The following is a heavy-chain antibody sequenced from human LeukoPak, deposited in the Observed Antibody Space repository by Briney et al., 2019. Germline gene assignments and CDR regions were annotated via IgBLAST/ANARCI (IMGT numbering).Heavy chain of an antibody. V-gene: IGHV3-23*01. CDR1: GFTFSSYA. Sequence: GGSLRLSCAASGFTFSSYAMSWVRQAPGKGLEWVSAISGSGGSTYYADSVKGRFTISRDNSKNTLYLQMNSLRAEDTAVYCCAKDSLPFVSGWYYWGQGTLVTVSS. J-gene: IGHJ4*02. D-gene: IGHD6-19*01. CDR2: ISGSGGST. CDR3: AKDSLPFVSGWYY.